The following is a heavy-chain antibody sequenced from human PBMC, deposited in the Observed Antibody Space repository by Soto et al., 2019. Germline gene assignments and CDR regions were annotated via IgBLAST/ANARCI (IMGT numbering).Heavy chain of an antibody. CDR1: GASVNTGDYY. CDR2: IFYSGDT. V-gene: IGHV4-30-4*01. CDR3: VGTGTTDDF. Sequence: VQLQGSSPGLLKPSQTLSLTCTVSGASVNTGDYYWSYIRQPPGKGLEWLGYIFYSGDTYYNPSLKSRATISLNTSRNQFSLTLTSVTDADTALYYCVGTGTTDDFWGQGTLVTVSS. D-gene: IGHD1-7*01. J-gene: IGHJ1*01.